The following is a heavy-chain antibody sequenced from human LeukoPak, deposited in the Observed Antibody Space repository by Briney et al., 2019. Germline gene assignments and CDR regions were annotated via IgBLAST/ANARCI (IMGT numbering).Heavy chain of an antibody. CDR1: GLTFSSYS. CDR3: ITPLPYSAQ. Sequence: GGSLRLSCAASGLTFSSYSMNWVRQAPGKGLEWVGRIKPKTDGETTEYAAPVKDRFSISRDDSKSMMYLQMNSLKTEDTAVYYCITPLPYSAQGGQGTLVTVSS. J-gene: IGHJ4*02. V-gene: IGHV3-15*07. D-gene: IGHD2-21*01. CDR2: IKPKTDGETT.